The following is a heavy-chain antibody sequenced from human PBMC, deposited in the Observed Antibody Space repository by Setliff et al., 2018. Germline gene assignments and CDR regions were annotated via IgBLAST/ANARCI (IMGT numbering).Heavy chain of an antibody. J-gene: IGHJ6*03. V-gene: IGHV4-59*08. D-gene: IGHD4-17*01. CDR2: FFNSGDT. CDR3: AKHMTPVANYFNRYMDV. CDR1: GASISSYY. Sequence: SETLSLTCNVSGASISSYYWSWIRQPPGKGLEWIGYFFNSGDTDCNPSLKSRVTISVDTSKNQFSLRLTFVTAVDTAVYYCAKHMTPVANYFNRYMDVWGKGTTVTVSS.